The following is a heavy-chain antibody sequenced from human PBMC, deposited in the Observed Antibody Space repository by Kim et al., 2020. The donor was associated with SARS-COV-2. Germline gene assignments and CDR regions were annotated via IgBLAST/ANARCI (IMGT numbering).Heavy chain of an antibody. J-gene: IGHJ4*02. Sequence: SVKGRFTISRDNAKNSRYLQMNSLRAEDTAVYYCARTLHVDIVATITPDYWGQGTLVTVSS. CDR3: ARTLHVDIVATITPDY. D-gene: IGHD5-12*01. V-gene: IGHV3-21*01.